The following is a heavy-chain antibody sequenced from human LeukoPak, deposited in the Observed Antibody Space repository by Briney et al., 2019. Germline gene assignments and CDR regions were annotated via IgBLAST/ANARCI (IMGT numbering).Heavy chain of an antibody. V-gene: IGHV3-74*01. CDR2: INGDGSST. CDR1: GFTLSSYY. Sequence: PGGSLRLSCVASGFTLSSYYMHWVRQVPGKGLVWDSCINGDGSSTKYADSVKGRFTISRDSSKNILYLQMNSLRAEDTAVYYCAKDRCSNGIGCYYYYMDVWGKGTTVTISS. J-gene: IGHJ6*03. CDR3: AKDRCSNGIGCYYYYMDV. D-gene: IGHD2-8*01.